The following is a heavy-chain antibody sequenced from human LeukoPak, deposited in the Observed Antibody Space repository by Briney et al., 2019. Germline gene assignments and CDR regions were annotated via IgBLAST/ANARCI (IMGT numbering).Heavy chain of an antibody. V-gene: IGHV3-21*04. CDR3: ARSAYGDTVNWFDP. CDR1: GFTFSSYS. D-gene: IGHD4-17*01. J-gene: IGHJ5*02. Sequence: GGSLRLSCAASGFTFSSYSMNWVRQAPGKGLEWVSSISSSSSYIYYADSVKGRFTISRDNAKNSLYLQMNSLRAEDTALYHCARSAYGDTVNWFDPWDQGTLVTVSS. CDR2: ISSSSSYI.